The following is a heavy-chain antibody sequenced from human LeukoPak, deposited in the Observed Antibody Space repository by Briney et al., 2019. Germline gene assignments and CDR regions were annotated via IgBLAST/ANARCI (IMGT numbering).Heavy chain of an antibody. CDR1: GFTFSSYA. CDR3: ARDGGVYSYGYPYYFDY. D-gene: IGHD5-18*01. Sequence: GGSLRLSCAASGFTFSSYAMSWVRQAPGKGLEWISGISGSGGSTYYADSVKGRFTISRDNSKNTLYLQMNSLRAEDTAVYYCARDGGVYSYGYPYYFDYWGQGTLVTVSS. V-gene: IGHV3-23*01. J-gene: IGHJ4*02. CDR2: ISGSGGST.